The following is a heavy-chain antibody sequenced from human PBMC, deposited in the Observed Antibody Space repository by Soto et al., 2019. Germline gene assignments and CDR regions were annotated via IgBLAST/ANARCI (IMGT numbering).Heavy chain of an antibody. D-gene: IGHD6-13*01. CDR1: GFTFSSYA. CDR2: ISGSGGST. V-gene: IGHV3-23*01. Sequence: GGSLRLSCAASGFTFSSYAMSWVRQAPGKGLEWVSAISGSGGSTYYADSVKGRFTISRDNSKNTLYLQMNSLSAEDTAVYYCAKSGYSSLGHYYYYMDVWGKGTTVTVSS. CDR3: AKSGYSSLGHYYYYMDV. J-gene: IGHJ6*03.